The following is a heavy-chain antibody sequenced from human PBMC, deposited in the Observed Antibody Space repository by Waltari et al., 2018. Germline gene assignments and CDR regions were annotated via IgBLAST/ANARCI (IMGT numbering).Heavy chain of an antibody. CDR3: ARESVVLAATFTHYYYYYGMDV. D-gene: IGHD2-15*01. Sequence: QVQLVQSGSELKKPGASVKVSCKASGYTFTSYAMNWVRQAPGQGLEWMGWIKTIPGNPTYAQGFSGRFVLSLDTSVSTAYLQISSLKAEDTAVYYCARESVVLAATFTHYYYYYGMDVWGQGTTVTVSS. CDR2: IKTIPGNP. J-gene: IGHJ6*02. V-gene: IGHV7-4-1*02. CDR1: GYTFTSYA.